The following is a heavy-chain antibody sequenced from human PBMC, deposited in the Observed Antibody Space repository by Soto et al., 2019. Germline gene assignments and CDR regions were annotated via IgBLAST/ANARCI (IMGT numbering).Heavy chain of an antibody. V-gene: IGHV6-1*01. Sequence: SQTLSLTCAISGDSVSSNSAAWNWIRQSPSRGLEWLGRTYYRSKWYNDYAVSVKSRITINPDTSKNQFSLQLNSVAPEDTAVYYCASGSGYYYYYGMDVWGQGTTVTVSS. CDR2: TYYRSKWYN. D-gene: IGHD2-15*01. CDR3: ASGSGYYYYYGMDV. CDR1: GDSVSSNSAA. J-gene: IGHJ6*02.